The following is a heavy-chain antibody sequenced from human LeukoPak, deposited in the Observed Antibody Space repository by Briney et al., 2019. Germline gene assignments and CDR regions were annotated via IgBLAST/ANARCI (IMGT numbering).Heavy chain of an antibody. Sequence: GGSLRLSCVASGFNFSRYWMHWVRQAPGKGLVWVSRVNNDGSSPSYADSVKGRFTISRDNAKNSLYLQMNSLRVEDTAIYYCARGGAARPDYWGQGTLVSVSS. D-gene: IGHD6-6*01. V-gene: IGHV3-74*01. CDR1: GFNFSRYW. CDR2: VNNDGSSP. CDR3: ARGGAARPDY. J-gene: IGHJ4*02.